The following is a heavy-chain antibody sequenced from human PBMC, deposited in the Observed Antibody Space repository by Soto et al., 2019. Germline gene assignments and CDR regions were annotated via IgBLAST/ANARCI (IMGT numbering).Heavy chain of an antibody. V-gene: IGHV1-2*02. CDR2: INPNSGDT. Sequence: ASVKVSCKASGYIFTAYSMHWVRQAPGQGLEWLGWINPNSGDTIYAQKFQDRVTMTCDTSVSTAYLELSSLSSDDTALYYCAREASAVVSLDCWGQGTLVTVSS. J-gene: IGHJ4*02. D-gene: IGHD2-15*01. CDR3: AREASAVVSLDC. CDR1: GYIFTAYS.